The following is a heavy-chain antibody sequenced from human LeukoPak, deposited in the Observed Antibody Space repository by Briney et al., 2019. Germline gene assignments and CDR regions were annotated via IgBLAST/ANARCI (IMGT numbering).Heavy chain of an antibody. V-gene: IGHV3-53*01. Sequence: GGSLRLSCAASGITVSYNFMSWVRQAPGKGLEWVSVIYSDSSADYADSVKGRFTISRDDAKNTLYLQMNSLRAGDTAVYYCARAPRPFDNSDYYFDYWGQGSLVTVSS. CDR1: GITVSYNF. CDR3: ARAPRPFDNSDYYFDY. CDR2: IYSDSSA. D-gene: IGHD6-25*01. J-gene: IGHJ4*02.